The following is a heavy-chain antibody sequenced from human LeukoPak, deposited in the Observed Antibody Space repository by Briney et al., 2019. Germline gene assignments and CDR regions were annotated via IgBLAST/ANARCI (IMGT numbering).Heavy chain of an antibody. CDR3: AKEYSSGWFDSDGVDV. J-gene: IGHJ6*02. D-gene: IGHD6-19*01. CDR2: INPNSGGT. Sequence: GASVKVSCKASGYTFTGYYMHWVRQAPGQGLEWMGWINPNSGGTNYAQKFQGRVTMTRDTSISTAYMELSRLRSDDTAVYYCAKEYSSGWFDSDGVDVWGQGTTVTVSS. CDR1: GYTFTGYY. V-gene: IGHV1-2*02.